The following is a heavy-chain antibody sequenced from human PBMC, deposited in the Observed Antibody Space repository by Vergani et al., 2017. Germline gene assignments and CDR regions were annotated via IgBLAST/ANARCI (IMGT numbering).Heavy chain of an antibody. CDR1: GYTITSYG. D-gene: IGHD6-19*01. Sequence: QVLLVQSGAEVKTPGASVMVSCKSSGYTITSYGISWVRQAPGQGLEWMGWISAYNGNTYYAQKLQGRVTMTTDTSTSTAYMELRSLGSDDTAVYYCARAGSGWYGEDAFEFWGQGTMVTVSS. CDR2: ISAYNGNT. V-gene: IGHV1-18*01. CDR3: ARAGSGWYGEDAFEF. J-gene: IGHJ3*01.